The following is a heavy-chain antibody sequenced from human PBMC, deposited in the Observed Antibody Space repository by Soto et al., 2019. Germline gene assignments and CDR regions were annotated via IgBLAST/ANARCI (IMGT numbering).Heavy chain of an antibody. V-gene: IGHV1-3*01. Sequence: ASVKVSCKASGCTFTSYAMHWVRQAPGQRLEWMGWINAGNGNTKYSQKFKGRVTITRDTSASTAYMELSSLRSEDTAVYYCARSIVVVTALDYWGQGTLVTVSS. CDR1: GCTFTSYA. CDR3: ARSIVVVTALDY. CDR2: INAGNGNT. D-gene: IGHD2-21*02. J-gene: IGHJ4*02.